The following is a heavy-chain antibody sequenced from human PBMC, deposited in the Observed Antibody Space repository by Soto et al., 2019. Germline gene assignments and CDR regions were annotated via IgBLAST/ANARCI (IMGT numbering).Heavy chain of an antibody. CDR3: ARQDGQQLAYYYYYMDV. CDR1: GYSFTSYW. CDR2: IYPGDSDT. D-gene: IGHD6-13*01. V-gene: IGHV5-51*01. J-gene: IGHJ6*03. Sequence: PGESLKISCKGSGYSFTSYWIGWVRQMPGKGLEWMGIIYPGDSDTRYSPSFQGQVTISADKSISTAYLQWSSLKASDTAMYYCARQDGQQLAYYYYYMDVWGKGTTVTVSS.